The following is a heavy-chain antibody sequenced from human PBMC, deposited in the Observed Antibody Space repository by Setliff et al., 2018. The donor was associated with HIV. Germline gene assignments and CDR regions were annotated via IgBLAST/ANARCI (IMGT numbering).Heavy chain of an antibody. D-gene: IGHD3-3*01. V-gene: IGHV1-2*06. J-gene: IGHJ1*01. CDR3: ARDNFWSGFGGFD. CDR2: INPNSGDP. CDR1: GYTFTDSY. Sequence: GASVKVSCKASGYTFTDSYIHWVRRAPGQGLEWMGRINPNSGDPNYAQKFQGRVIMTRDTSINTAYMELSRLRSDDTAVFYCARDNFWSGFGGFDWGQGTLVTVSS.